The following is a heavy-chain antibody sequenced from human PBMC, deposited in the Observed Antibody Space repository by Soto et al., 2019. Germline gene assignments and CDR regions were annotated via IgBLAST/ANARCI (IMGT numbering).Heavy chain of an antibody. Sequence: EVQLVESGGGLAKPGGSLRLSCVVSGFTFSSYSMNWVRQAPGQGLEWVSSISSGSNYTYYADSVKGRLHISRDNAKNSVYLQMNSLRSEDTALYYCARDFKDSQYYYYGMDVWGKGTTVTVSS. J-gene: IGHJ6*04. D-gene: IGHD2-15*01. V-gene: IGHV3-21*06. CDR3: ARDFKDSQYYYYGMDV. CDR1: GFTFSSYS. CDR2: ISSGSNYT.